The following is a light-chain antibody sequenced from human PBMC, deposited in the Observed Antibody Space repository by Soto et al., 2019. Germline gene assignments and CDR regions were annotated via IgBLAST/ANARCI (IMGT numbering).Light chain of an antibody. CDR1: QSVSIN. V-gene: IGKV3-20*01. Sequence: EIVLTQSPGTLSLSPVERATLSCRASQSVSINLAWYQQKPGQAPRLLIYGASNRATGIPDRFSGSGSGTDFTLTISRLEPEDFAVYYCQQYGRSGTFGQGTKVDIK. CDR3: QQYGRSGT. J-gene: IGKJ1*01. CDR2: GAS.